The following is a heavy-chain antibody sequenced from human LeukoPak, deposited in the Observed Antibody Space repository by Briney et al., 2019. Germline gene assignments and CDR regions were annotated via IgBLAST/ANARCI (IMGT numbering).Heavy chain of an antibody. Sequence: GASVKVSCKASGYTFTASYLHWVRQAPGQGLEWMGMVNPTSGRTNYAQKFRGRVTMTRDTSTSTVYMELSSLRFEDTAVYYCAREPTSGSCYFDHWGLGTLVTVSS. CDR1: GYTFTASY. CDR2: VNPTSGRT. J-gene: IGHJ4*02. V-gene: IGHV1-46*01. CDR3: AREPTSGSCYFDH. D-gene: IGHD1-26*01.